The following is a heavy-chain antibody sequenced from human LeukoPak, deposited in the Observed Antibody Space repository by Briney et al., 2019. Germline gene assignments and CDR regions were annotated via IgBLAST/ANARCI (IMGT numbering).Heavy chain of an antibody. V-gene: IGHV1-46*01. CDR1: GYTFTSYY. CDR3: ARGGMTTVTLGLELDY. D-gene: IGHD4-11*01. Sequence: ASVTVSCKASGYTFTSYYMHWVRQAPGQGLEWMGIINPSGGSTSYAQKFQGRVTMTRDTSTSTVYMELSSLRSEDTAVYYCARGGMTTVTLGLELDYWGQGTLVTVS. J-gene: IGHJ4*02. CDR2: INPSGGST.